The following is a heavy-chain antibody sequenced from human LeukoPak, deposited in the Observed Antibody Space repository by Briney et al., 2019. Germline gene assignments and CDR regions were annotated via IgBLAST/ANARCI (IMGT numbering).Heavy chain of an antibody. D-gene: IGHD5-12*01. CDR1: GFTFSSYA. J-gene: IGHJ6*02. CDR3: AKDPGGYDLSYYYYYGMDV. Sequence: GGSLRLSCAAPGFTFSSYAMSWVRQAPGKGLEWVSAISGSGGSTYYADSVKGRFTISRDNSKNTLYLQMNSLRAEDTAVYYCAKDPGGYDLSYYYYYGMDVWGQGTTVTVSS. CDR2: ISGSGGST. V-gene: IGHV3-23*01.